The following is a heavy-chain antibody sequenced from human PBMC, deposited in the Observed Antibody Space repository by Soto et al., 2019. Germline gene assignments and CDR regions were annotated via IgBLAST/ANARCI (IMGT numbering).Heavy chain of an antibody. CDR3: ARDVRGWFDP. J-gene: IGHJ5*02. V-gene: IGHV1-8*02. CDR2: MNPNSGNT. CDR1: GYTFTSYY. Sequence: ASVKVSCKASGYTFTSYYMHWVRQAPGQGLEWMGWMNPNSGNTVYAQHFQGRVTMTRSTTISTAYMELSSLRSEDTAVYYCARDVRGWFDPWGQGTLVTVSS.